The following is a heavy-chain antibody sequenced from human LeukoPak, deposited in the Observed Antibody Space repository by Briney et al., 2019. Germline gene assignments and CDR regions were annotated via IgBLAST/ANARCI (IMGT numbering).Heavy chain of an antibody. Sequence: PGGSLRLSCAASGFTFTSYWIHWVRQAPGKGLVWVSRIKGDESSTNYADSVKGRFTISRDNAKNTVYLHMNSLRVEDAAVYYCARAPGLVVAGTDYYYGMDVWGQGTTVTVSS. V-gene: IGHV3-74*01. CDR3: ARAPGLVVAGTDYYYGMDV. CDR2: IKGDESST. D-gene: IGHD6-19*01. CDR1: GFTFTSYW. J-gene: IGHJ6*02.